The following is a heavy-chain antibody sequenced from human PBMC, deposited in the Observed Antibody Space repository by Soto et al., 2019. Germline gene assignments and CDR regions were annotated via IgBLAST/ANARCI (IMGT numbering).Heavy chain of an antibody. J-gene: IGHJ4*02. V-gene: IGHV1-18*01. CDR2: ISAYNGNT. CDR3: AHAPAWFGELLFDY. Sequence: ASVKVSCKASGYTFTSYGISWVRQAPGQGLEWMGWISAYNGNTNYAQKLQGRVTMTTDTSTSTAYMELRSLRSDDTAVYYCAHAPAWFGELLFDYWGQGTLVTVSS. D-gene: IGHD3-10*01. CDR1: GYTFTSYG.